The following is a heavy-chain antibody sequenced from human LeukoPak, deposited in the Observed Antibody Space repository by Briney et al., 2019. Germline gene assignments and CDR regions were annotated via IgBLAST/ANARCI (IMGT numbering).Heavy chain of an antibody. V-gene: IGHV1-69*13. CDR1: GGTFSSYA. D-gene: IGHD6-6*01. CDR3: ASRIAARRGLGRWFDP. Sequence: ASVKVSCKASGGTFSSYAISWVRQAPGQGLEWMGGIIPIFGTANYAQKFQGRVTITADESTSTAYMELSSLRSEDTAVYYCASRIAARRGLGRWFDPWGQGTLVTVSS. CDR2: IIPIFGTA. J-gene: IGHJ5*02.